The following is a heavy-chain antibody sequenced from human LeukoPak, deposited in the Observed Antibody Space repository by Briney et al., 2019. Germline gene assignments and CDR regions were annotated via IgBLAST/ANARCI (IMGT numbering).Heavy chain of an antibody. CDR3: AIYCSSTSCYREAFDI. Sequence: ASVKVSCKASGYTFTSYYMHWVRQAPGQGLEWMGIINPSGGSTSYAQKFQGRVTMTRDTSTSTVYMELSSLRSEDTAVYYCAIYCSSTSCYREAFDIRGQGTMVTVSS. CDR2: INPSGGST. D-gene: IGHD2-2*01. J-gene: IGHJ3*02. V-gene: IGHV1-46*03. CDR1: GYTFTSYY.